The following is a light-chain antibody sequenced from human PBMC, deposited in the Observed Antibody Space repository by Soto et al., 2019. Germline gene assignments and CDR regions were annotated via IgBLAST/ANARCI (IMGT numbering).Light chain of an antibody. Sequence: EVVLTQSPATLSLSPGERATLSCRASQSVSNSLAWYQQRPGQAPRLLIYEASKRATGIQASFSGSGSGTDFTLTISSLESEDFAVYYCQQRSPCPWTFGQGTNLEI. CDR1: QSVSNS. J-gene: IGKJ2*02. V-gene: IGKV3-11*01. CDR2: EAS. CDR3: QQRSPCPWT.